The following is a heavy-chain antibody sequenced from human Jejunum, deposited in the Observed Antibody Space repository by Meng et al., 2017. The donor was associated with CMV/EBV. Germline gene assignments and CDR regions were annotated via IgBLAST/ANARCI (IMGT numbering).Heavy chain of an antibody. CDR1: GGSISNHY. D-gene: IGHD1-26*01. V-gene: IGHV4-4*07. CDR3: ARGPGASTREGFDY. Sequence: QVQRQGSRPGLVKPSETLSLTCTVSGGSISNHYWSWIRQSAGKGLEWIGRFYSSDTYNYHPSLNSRLTMSLDTSKNQFSLNLSSVTAADTAIYYCARGPGASTREGFDYWGLGTLVTVSS. CDR2: FYSSDTY. J-gene: IGHJ4*02.